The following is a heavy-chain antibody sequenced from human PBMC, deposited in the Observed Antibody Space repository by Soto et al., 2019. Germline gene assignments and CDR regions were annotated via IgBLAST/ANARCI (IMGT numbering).Heavy chain of an antibody. CDR2: IDPSDSYT. CDR1: GYSFTSYW. CDR3: PISLSAARVVEFDS. J-gene: IGHJ4*02. Sequence: GESLKISCKGSGYSFTSYWISWVRQMPGKGLEWMGRIDPSDSYTNYSPSFQGHVTISADKSISTAYLQWSSLKASDTAMYYCPISLSAARVVEFDSWGQGTLVTV. V-gene: IGHV5-10-1*01. D-gene: IGHD6-6*01.